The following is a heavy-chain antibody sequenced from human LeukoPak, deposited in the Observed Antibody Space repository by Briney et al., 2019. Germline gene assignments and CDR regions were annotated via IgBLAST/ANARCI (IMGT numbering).Heavy chain of an antibody. CDR2: INPSGGST. J-gene: IGHJ4*02. D-gene: IGHD6-6*01. CDR1: GYTFTSYY. CDR3: ARGGRRGGSSTKYYFDY. Sequence: ASVKVSCKASGYTFTSYYMHWVRQAPGQGLEWMGIINPSGGSTSYAQKFQGRVTMTRDMSTSTVYMELSSLRSEDTAVYYCARGGRRGGSSTKYYFDYWGQGTLVTVSS. V-gene: IGHV1-46*01.